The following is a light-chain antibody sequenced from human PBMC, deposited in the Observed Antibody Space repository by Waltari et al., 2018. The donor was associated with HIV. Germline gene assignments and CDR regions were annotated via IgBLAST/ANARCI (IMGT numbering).Light chain of an antibody. CDR3: SSHAGSKVV. CDR2: DVI. CDR1: SSDVGGYNY. V-gene: IGLV2-8*01. Sequence: QSALTQPPSASGSPGQSVTLSCTGTSSDVGGYNYVSWHQQHPGKAPKLMIYDVIKRPPGVPGRFSGSKSGNTPALTGSGLQPEDEADYYCSSHAGSKVVFGGGTRLTVL. J-gene: IGLJ2*01.